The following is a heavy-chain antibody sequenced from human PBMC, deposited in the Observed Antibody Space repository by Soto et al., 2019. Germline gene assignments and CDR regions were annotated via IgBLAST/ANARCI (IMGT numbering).Heavy chain of an antibody. CDR1: GFTFSSYS. CDR3: ARDGGYDYSLFDY. CDR2: ISSSSSTI. J-gene: IGHJ4*02. V-gene: IGHV3-48*01. D-gene: IGHD5-12*01. Sequence: GGSLRLSCAASGFTFSSYSMNWVRQAPGKGLEWVSYISSSSSTIYYADSVKGRFTISRDNAKNSLYLQMNSLRAEDTAVYYCARDGGYDYSLFDYWGQGTLVTVSS.